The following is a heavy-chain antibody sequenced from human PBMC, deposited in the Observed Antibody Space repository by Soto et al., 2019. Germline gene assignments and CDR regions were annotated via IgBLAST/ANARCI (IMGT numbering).Heavy chain of an antibody. CDR2: INHSGNT. D-gene: IGHD1-26*01. CDR3: ARHHVRGRTIAGAAEF. V-gene: IGHV4-34*01. Sequence: QVQLQQWGAGLLKPSETLSLTCAVYGKSLSGYYWSWIRPPPGKALEWLGEINHSGNTNYNPSLKSRVTISVDTSKNQLFLNLSSVTAADTAMYYCARHHVRGRTIAGAAEFWGQGTLVTVSS. CDR1: GKSLSGYY. J-gene: IGHJ4*02.